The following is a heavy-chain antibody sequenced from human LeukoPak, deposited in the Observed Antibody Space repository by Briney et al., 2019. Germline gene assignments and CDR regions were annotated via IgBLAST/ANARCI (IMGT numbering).Heavy chain of an antibody. J-gene: IGHJ3*02. CDR2: IYYSGST. D-gene: IGHD3-22*01. Sequence: SETLSLTCTVSGGSISSGGYYWSWIRQHPGKGLEWIGYIYYSGSTYYNPSLKSRVTISVDTSKNQFSLKLSSVTAADTAVYYCARVSYYYDSSGPRAIDAFDIWGQGTMVTVSS. CDR3: ARVSYYYDSSGPRAIDAFDI. V-gene: IGHV4-31*03. CDR1: GGSISSGGYY.